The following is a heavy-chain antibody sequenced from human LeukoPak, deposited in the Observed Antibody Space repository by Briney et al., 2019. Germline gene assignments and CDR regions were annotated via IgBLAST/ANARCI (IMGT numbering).Heavy chain of an antibody. D-gene: IGHD3-10*01. V-gene: IGHV4-34*01. J-gene: IGHJ3*02. CDR2: INHSGST. CDR3: ARGDYYDN. CDR1: GGSISSYY. Sequence: PSETLSLTCTVSGGSISSYYWSWIRQPPGKGLEWIGEINHSGSTNYNPSLKSRVTISVDTSKNQFSLKLSSVTAADTAVYYCARGDYYDNWGQGTMVTVSS.